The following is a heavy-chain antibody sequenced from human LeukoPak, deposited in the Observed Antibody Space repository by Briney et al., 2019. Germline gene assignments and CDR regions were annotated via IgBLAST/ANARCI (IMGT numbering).Heavy chain of an antibody. D-gene: IGHD3-3*01. V-gene: IGHV4-34*01. CDR2: GSESGGT. Sequence: PSETLSLTCAVYGGSLNGHYWSWIRQPPGKGLEWIGEGSESGGTKFNPSLKSRVTISADTSKNQFSLKLISVTAADTAVYYCAKNGQSGFSFDPWGQGTLVTVSS. CDR1: GGSLNGHY. J-gene: IGHJ5*02. CDR3: AKNGQSGFSFDP.